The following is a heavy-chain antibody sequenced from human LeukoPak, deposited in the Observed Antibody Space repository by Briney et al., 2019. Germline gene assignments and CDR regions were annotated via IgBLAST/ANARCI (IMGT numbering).Heavy chain of an antibody. Sequence: PGGSLRLSCAASGFTFSSYSMNWVRQAPGKGLEWVSYISSSSSTIYYADSVKGRFTISRDNSKNTLYLQMNSLRAEDTAVYYCARDSSGWYHWFDPWGQGTRVTVSS. D-gene: IGHD6-19*01. CDR3: ARDSSGWYHWFDP. CDR2: ISSSSSTI. V-gene: IGHV3-48*01. CDR1: GFTFSSYS. J-gene: IGHJ5*02.